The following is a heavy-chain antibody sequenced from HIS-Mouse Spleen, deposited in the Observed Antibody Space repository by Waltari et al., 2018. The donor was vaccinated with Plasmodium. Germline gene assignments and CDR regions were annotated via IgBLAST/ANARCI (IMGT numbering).Heavy chain of an antibody. CDR3: ASSWYWYFDL. Sequence: EVQLVESGGGLVQPGGSLRLSCAASGFTFSSYWMSWVRQAPGKGLEGVANIKQDGREKYYVEAVKGRFTISRDNAKNSLYLQMNSLRAEDTAVYYCASSWYWYFDLWGRGTLVTVSS. CDR2: IKQDGREK. V-gene: IGHV3-7*01. CDR1: GFTFSSYW. D-gene: IGHD6-13*01. J-gene: IGHJ2*01.